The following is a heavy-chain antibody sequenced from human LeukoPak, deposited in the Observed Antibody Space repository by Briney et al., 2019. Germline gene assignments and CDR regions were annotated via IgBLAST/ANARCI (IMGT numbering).Heavy chain of an antibody. CDR3: ARNFEI. CDR2: IYYTGTT. V-gene: IGHV4-31*02. Sequence: SETLSLTCVVSGGSINSGDYYWSWIRQHPGKGLEWIGYIYYTGTTDYNPSLKSRVTISIDTSNNQFALRLRSVTAADTAVHYCARNFEIWGQGTMVTVSS. CDR1: GGSINSGDYY. J-gene: IGHJ3*02.